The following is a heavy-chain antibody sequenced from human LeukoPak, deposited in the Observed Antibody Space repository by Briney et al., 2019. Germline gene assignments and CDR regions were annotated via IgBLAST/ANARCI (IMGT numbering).Heavy chain of an antibody. CDR3: ARGATVPSNWYFDL. V-gene: IGHV3-48*04. D-gene: IGHD1-26*01. CDR1: GFTFSSYS. Sequence: PGGSLRLSCAASGFTFSSYSMNWVRQAPGKGLEWVSYISSSSSTIYYADSVKGRFTISRDNAKNSLYLQMNSLRAEDTAVYYCARGATVPSNWYFDLWGRGTLVTVSS. J-gene: IGHJ2*01. CDR2: ISSSSSTI.